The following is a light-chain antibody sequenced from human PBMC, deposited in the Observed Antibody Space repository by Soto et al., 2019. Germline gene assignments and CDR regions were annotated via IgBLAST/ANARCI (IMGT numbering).Light chain of an antibody. CDR2: SNT. Sequence: QSVLTQPPSASWTPGQTIAISCSGGSSNIGSHTVNWYQQLPGTAPRLLIYSNTQRPSGVPDRFSGSKSGTSASLAISGLQSEYEGDYYCAAWDDSLNGVVFGGGTQLTVL. V-gene: IGLV1-44*01. CDR1: SSNIGSHT. CDR3: AAWDDSLNGVV. J-gene: IGLJ2*01.